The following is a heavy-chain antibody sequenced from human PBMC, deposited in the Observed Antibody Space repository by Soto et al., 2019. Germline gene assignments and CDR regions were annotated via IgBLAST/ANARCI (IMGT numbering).Heavy chain of an antibody. Sequence: QVQLVESGGGVVQPGRSLRLSCAASGFSFSSYGMHWVRQAPGKGLEWLAVIWFDGSRKNHVDSVKGRFTISRDNSKNTLYLQMNSLRAEDTAVYYCARSNYDFWSGYYYPDYWGQGTLVTVSS. CDR3: ARSNYDFWSGYYYPDY. V-gene: IGHV3-33*01. J-gene: IGHJ4*02. CDR1: GFSFSSYG. D-gene: IGHD3-3*01. CDR2: IWFDGSRK.